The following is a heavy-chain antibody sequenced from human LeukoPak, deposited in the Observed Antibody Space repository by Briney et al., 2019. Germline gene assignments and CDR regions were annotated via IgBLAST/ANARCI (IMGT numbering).Heavy chain of an antibody. CDR1: RFSFSSYT. D-gene: IGHD1-26*01. CDR2: ISSSSSYI. CDR3: AGDGWVDY. Sequence: GGSLRLSCAASRFSFSSYTMNWVRQAPGKGLEWVSSISSSSSYIYYADSVKGRFTISRDNAKNSLYLQINSLRAEDTAVYYCAGDGWVDYWGQGALGTVSS. J-gene: IGHJ4*02. V-gene: IGHV3-21*01.